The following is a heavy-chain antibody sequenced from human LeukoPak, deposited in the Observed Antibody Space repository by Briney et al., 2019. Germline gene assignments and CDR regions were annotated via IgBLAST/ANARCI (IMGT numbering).Heavy chain of an antibody. CDR3: ARVLAVAGRNWYFDL. J-gene: IGHJ2*01. Sequence: GGSLRLSCAASGFAFSSYDMHWVRQPTGEGVEWVSAVGTAGDTYYPGSVKGRFTISRENAKNSVYLQMNSLRVGDTAVYYCARVLAVAGRNWYFDLWGRGTLVTVSS. D-gene: IGHD6-19*01. V-gene: IGHV3-13*04. CDR1: GFAFSSYD. CDR2: VGTAGDT.